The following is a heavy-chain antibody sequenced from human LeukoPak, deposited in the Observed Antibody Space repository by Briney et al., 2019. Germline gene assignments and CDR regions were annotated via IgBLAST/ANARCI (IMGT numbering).Heavy chain of an antibody. Sequence: SETLSLTCTVSGGSISSYYWTWIRQPPGKGLEWIGYIYYSGSTNYDPSLKSRVTISLDTSKNQFSLKLSSVTAADTAVYYCARGNDHGDYDWGQGTLVTVSS. CDR3: ARGNDHGDYD. CDR2: IYYSGST. CDR1: GGSISSYY. D-gene: IGHD4-17*01. J-gene: IGHJ4*02. V-gene: IGHV4-59*01.